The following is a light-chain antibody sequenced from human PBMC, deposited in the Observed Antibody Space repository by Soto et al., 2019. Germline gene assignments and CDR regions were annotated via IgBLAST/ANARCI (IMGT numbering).Light chain of an antibody. CDR3: QQYYNTPQT. V-gene: IGKV1-39*01. J-gene: IGKJ2*01. CDR2: AAS. Sequence: DIQMTQSPSARSASVGDRVTITCRASERISNYLTWYQQKPGKAPTLLIYAASTLQSGIPSRFSGSGSGTDFTLTISSLQPEDFATYYCQQYYNTPQTFGQGTKLEI. CDR1: ERISNY.